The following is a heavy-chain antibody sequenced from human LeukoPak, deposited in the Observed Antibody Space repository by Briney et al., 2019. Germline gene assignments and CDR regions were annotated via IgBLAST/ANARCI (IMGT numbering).Heavy chain of an antibody. CDR3: ARDRDTAMVNNWFDP. CDR1: GYTFTSYD. D-gene: IGHD5-18*01. CDR2: INPNSGGT. Sequence: ASVKVSCKASGYTFTSYDINWVRQAPGQGLEWMGWINPNSGGTNYAQKFQGRVTMTRDTSISTAYMELSRLRSDDTAVYYCARDRDTAMVNNWFDPWGQGTLVTVSS. J-gene: IGHJ5*02. V-gene: IGHV1-2*02.